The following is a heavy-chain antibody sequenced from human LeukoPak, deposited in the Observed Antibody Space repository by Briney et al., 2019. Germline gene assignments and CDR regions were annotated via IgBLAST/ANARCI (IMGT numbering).Heavy chain of an antibody. Sequence: PSETLSLTCTVSGDSISNYYWSWIRQSPGKGLEWIGYIYYSGSTYYNPSLKSRVTISVDTSKNQFSLKLSSVTAADTAVYYCARVIAVDYDYVWGSYRPDAFDIWGQGTMVTVSS. V-gene: IGHV4-59*12. CDR2: IYYSGST. CDR3: ARVIAVDYDYVWGSYRPDAFDI. D-gene: IGHD3-16*02. CDR1: GDSISNYY. J-gene: IGHJ3*02.